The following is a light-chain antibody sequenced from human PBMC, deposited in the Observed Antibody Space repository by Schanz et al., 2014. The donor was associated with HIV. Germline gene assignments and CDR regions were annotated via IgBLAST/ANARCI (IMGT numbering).Light chain of an antibody. Sequence: QSALTQPPSASGSPGQSVTISCTGTSSDVGGYNYVSWYQQHPGKAPKLMIYEVSKRPSGVPDRFSGSKSGNTASLTISGLQAEDEAEYFCSSYTTSNTHVFGSGTKLTVL. CDR2: EVS. J-gene: IGLJ1*01. CDR3: SSYTTSNTHV. CDR1: SSDVGGYNY. V-gene: IGLV2-8*01.